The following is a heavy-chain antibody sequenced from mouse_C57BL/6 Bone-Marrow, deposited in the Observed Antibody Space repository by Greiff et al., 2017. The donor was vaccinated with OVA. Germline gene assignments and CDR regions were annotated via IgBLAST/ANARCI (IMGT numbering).Heavy chain of an antibody. J-gene: IGHJ2*01. V-gene: IGHV1-15*01. Sequence: QVQLKESGAELVRPGASVTLSCKASGYTFTDYEMHWVKQTPVHGLEWIGAIDPETGGTAYNQKFKGKAILTADKSSSTAYMELRSLTSEDSAVYYCTRGGDDYGYYFDYWGQGTTLTVSS. CDR3: TRGGDDYGYYFDY. CDR2: IDPETGGT. CDR1: GYTFTDYE. D-gene: IGHD2-4*01.